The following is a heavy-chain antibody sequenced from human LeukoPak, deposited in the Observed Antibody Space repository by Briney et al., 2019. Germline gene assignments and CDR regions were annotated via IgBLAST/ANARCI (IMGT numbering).Heavy chain of an antibody. V-gene: IGHV3-21*01. D-gene: IGHD3-22*01. J-gene: IGHJ4*02. CDR3: ARARGAHYDSSGDFFDY. CDR1: GFTFSSYS. CDR2: ISSSSSYI. Sequence: PGGSLRLSCAASGFTFSSYSMNWVRQAPGKGLEWVSSISSSSSYIYYADPVKGRFTISRDNAKNSLYLQMNSLRAEDTAVYYCARARGAHYDSSGDFFDYWGREPWSPSPQ.